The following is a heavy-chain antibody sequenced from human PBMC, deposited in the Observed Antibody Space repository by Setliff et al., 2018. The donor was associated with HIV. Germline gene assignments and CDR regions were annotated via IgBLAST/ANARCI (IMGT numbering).Heavy chain of an antibody. V-gene: IGHV3-74*01. CDR2: INRDGSST. CDR3: ARGHDGGNHRGGAFDI. J-gene: IGHJ3*02. CDR1: GFTFSSYW. D-gene: IGHD2-15*01. Sequence: GGSLSPSCAVSGFTFSSYWLPWVRQAPGKGQVWDSRINRDGSSTSYADSVKGRFTISRDNAKNTLYLQMNILSAEDTAVYYCARGHDGGNHRGGAFDIWGQGTMVTVSS.